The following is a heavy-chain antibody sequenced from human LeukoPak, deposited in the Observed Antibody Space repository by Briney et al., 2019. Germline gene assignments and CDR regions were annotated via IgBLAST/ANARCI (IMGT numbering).Heavy chain of an antibody. CDR1: GGSISSSSYY. V-gene: IGHV4-39*07. J-gene: IGHJ4*02. CDR3: ARWYYDFWSGYYVDY. Sequence: SETLSLTCTVSGGSISSSSYYWGWIRQPPGKGLEWIGEINHSGSTNYNPSLKSRVTISVDTSKNQFSLKLSSVTAADTAVYYCARWYYDFWSGYYVDYWGQGTLVTVSS. CDR2: INHSGST. D-gene: IGHD3-3*01.